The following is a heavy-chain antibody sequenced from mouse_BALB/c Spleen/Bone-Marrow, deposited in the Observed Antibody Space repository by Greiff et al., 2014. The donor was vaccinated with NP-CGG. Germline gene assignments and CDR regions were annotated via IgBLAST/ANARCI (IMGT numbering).Heavy chain of an antibody. CDR3: ARGSYYEGAMDY. CDR1: GFSLTSYG. CDR2: IWAGGST. J-gene: IGHJ4*01. V-gene: IGHV2-9*02. D-gene: IGHD1-1*01. Sequence: VQLVESGPGLVAPSQSLSITCTVSGFSLTSYGVHWVRQPPGKVLEWLGVIWAGGSTNYNSALMSRLSIRKDNSKSQVFLKMNSLQTDGTAMYYCARGSYYEGAMDYWGQGTSVTVSS.